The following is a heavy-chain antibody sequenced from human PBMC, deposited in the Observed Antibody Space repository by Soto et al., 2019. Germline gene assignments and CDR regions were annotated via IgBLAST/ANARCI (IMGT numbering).Heavy chain of an antibody. Sequence: QVQLVESGGGLVKPGGSLRLSCAASGFTSSDYYLSWIRQAPGKGLEWVSYISSSGTTIYYADSVQGRFTITRDNAKNSLYLQMNSLRAEDTAVYYCAGGEMATISFVYWGQGTLVTVSS. D-gene: IGHD5-12*01. CDR1: GFTSSDYY. V-gene: IGHV3-11*01. CDR3: AGGEMATISFVY. CDR2: ISSSGTTI. J-gene: IGHJ4*02.